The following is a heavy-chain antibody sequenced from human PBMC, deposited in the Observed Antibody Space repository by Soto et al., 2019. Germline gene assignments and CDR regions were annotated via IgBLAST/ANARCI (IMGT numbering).Heavy chain of an antibody. CDR2: IRSKAKNYAT. CDR3: TSDTARVYDGMDV. D-gene: IGHD5-18*01. CDR1: GFTFSGSA. J-gene: IGHJ6*02. V-gene: IGHV3-73*02. Sequence: EVQLVESGGGLVQPGGSLKLSCAASGFTFSGSAMHWVRQASGKGLEWVGRIRSKAKNYATAYAASVEGRFTISRDDSKSTAYLQMNSLKTEDTAVYYCTSDTARVYDGMDVWGQGTTVTVSS.